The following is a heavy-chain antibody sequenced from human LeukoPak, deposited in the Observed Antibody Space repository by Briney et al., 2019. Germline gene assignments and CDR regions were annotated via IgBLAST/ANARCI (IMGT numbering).Heavy chain of an antibody. CDR3: AKDTAMVRAYYYYGMDV. CDR1: GFTFSSYA. V-gene: IGHV3-23*01. Sequence: GALLLSCAASGFTFSSYAMSWVRRAPGKGLEWVSAISGSGGSTYYADSVKGRFTIYRDNSKNTLYLQMNSLRAEDTAVYYCAKDTAMVRAYYYYGMDVWGQGTTVTVS. D-gene: IGHD5-18*01. CDR2: ISGSGGST. J-gene: IGHJ6*02.